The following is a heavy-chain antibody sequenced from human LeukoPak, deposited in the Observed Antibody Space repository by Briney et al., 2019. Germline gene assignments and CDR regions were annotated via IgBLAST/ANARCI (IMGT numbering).Heavy chain of an antibody. Sequence: SETLSLTCTVSGGSISSSTYHWGWIRQPPGKGLEWIGNINYSGSTFNNPSLKSRVTISVDTSKNQFSLKLSSVTAADTAVYYCARQRTYYASGEDFDYWGQGTLVTVPS. CDR1: GGSISSSTYH. J-gene: IGHJ4*02. D-gene: IGHD3-10*01. CDR3: ARQRTYYASGEDFDY. CDR2: INYSGST. V-gene: IGHV4-39*01.